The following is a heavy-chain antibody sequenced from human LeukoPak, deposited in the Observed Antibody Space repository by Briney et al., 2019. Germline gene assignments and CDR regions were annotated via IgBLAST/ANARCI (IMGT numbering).Heavy chain of an antibody. D-gene: IGHD4-17*01. V-gene: IGHV3-30*18. CDR2: ISYHGSKK. CDR3: GKYSDYGDNLDWFDP. CDR1: GFTFCSFG. J-gene: IGHJ5*02. Sequence: RRSLGLSCAASGFTFCSFGMRLVRQAPGKGLGWVAVISYHGSKKYYAHSVKGRFTISRDNSKNTAYLQTNSLRAEDTAVYYCGKYSDYGDNLDWFDPWGQGTLVTVSS.